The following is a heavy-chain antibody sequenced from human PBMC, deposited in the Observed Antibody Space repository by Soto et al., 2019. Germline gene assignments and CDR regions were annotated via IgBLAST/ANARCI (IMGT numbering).Heavy chain of an antibody. D-gene: IGHD2-2*01. Sequence: QVQLVESGGGVVQPGGSLRLSCAASGFTFSSYAMHWVRQAPGKGLEWVAVISYDGSNKYYADSVKGRFTISRDNSKNSLYLQMNSLRAEDTAVYYCARGTLYCISSGCWDSYYYGMDVWGQRTTVTVSS. J-gene: IGHJ6*02. CDR2: ISYDGSNK. CDR3: ARGTLYCISSGCWDSYYYGMDV. CDR1: GFTFSSYA. V-gene: IGHV3-30-3*01.